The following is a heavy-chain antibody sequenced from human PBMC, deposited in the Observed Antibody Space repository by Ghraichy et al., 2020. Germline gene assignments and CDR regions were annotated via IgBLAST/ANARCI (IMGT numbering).Heavy chain of an antibody. V-gene: IGHV3-21*01. J-gene: IGHJ3*02. CDR1: GFTFSSYG. CDR2: ISSSSSYI. D-gene: IGHD4-17*01. CDR3: ARESHDDYGDYGAFDI. Sequence: GGSLRLSCAASGFTFSSYGMNWVRQAPGKGLEWVSSISSSSSYIYYADSVKGRFTISRDNAKNSLYLQMNSLRADDTAVYYCARESHDDYGDYGAFDIWGQGTMVTVSS.